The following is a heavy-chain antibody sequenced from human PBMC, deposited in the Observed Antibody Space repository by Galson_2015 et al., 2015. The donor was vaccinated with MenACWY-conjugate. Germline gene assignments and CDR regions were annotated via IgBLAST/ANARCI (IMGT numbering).Heavy chain of an antibody. D-gene: IGHD1-26*01. CDR2: IDPHNSNT. J-gene: IGHJ6*02. Sequence: QSGAEVRKPGESLKISCKGSGYSFTNYWIGWVRQMPGRGLEWMGLIDPHNSNTRYSPSFHGQVTISADESISTAFLQWSSLKASDTAMYYCARHPPGGRGMDVWGRGTTVTVSS. V-gene: IGHV5-51*01. CDR3: ARHPPGGRGMDV. CDR1: GYSFTNYW.